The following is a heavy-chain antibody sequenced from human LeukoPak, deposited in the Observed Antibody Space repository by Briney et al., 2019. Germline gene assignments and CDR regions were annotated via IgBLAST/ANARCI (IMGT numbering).Heavy chain of an antibody. V-gene: IGHV3-30*18. Sequence: GSLRLSCAASGFTFDDYAMHWVRQAPGKGLEWVAVISYDGSNKYYADSVKGRFTISRDNSKNTLYLQMNSLRAEDTAVYYCAKDSAYGDYAYYFDYWGQGTLVTVSS. CDR2: ISYDGSNK. CDR3: AKDSAYGDYAYYFDY. CDR1: GFTFDDYA. J-gene: IGHJ4*02. D-gene: IGHD4-17*01.